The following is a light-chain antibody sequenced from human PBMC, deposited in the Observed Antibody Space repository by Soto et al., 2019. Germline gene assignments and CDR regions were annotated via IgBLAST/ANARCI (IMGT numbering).Light chain of an antibody. CDR3: ATWDDSLNALV. J-gene: IGLJ2*01. Sequence: QSVLTQPPSASGTPGQRVTISCSGRNSNIGSYTVNWYQQLPGTAPKLLIYSDNQRPSGVPDRFSGSKSGTSASLAISGLQSEDEADYYCATWDDSLNALVFGGGTKLTVL. CDR1: NSNIGSYT. V-gene: IGLV1-44*01. CDR2: SDN.